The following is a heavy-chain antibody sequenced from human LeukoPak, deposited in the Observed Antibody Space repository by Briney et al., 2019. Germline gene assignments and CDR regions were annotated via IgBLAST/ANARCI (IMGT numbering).Heavy chain of an antibody. J-gene: IGHJ4*02. D-gene: IGHD3-16*01. Sequence: SETLSLTCTVSGGSISSSSYHWGWIRQPPGKGLEWIGSIYYSGSTYYNPSLKSRVTISVDTSKNQFSLKLSSVTAADTAVYYCARRLFYTDQFGYWGQGTLVTVSS. CDR3: ARRLFYTDQFGY. V-gene: IGHV4-39*01. CDR1: GGSISSSSYH. CDR2: IYYSGST.